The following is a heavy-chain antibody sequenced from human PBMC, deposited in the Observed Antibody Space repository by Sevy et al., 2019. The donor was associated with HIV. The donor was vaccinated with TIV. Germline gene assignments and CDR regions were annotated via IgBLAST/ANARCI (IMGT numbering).Heavy chain of an antibody. D-gene: IGHD2-8*01. CDR2: LSFGCGEI. Sequence: GGCLRLSCAASGFTFSKYSMSWVRQPPGKGLEWVSTLSFGCGEINYADSVKGRLTISRDNSKSSVYLQMNNLRPEDTAVYYCAREGCTKPHDYWGQGTLVTVSS. CDR3: AREGCTKPHDY. J-gene: IGHJ4*02. V-gene: IGHV3-23*01. CDR1: GFTFSKYS.